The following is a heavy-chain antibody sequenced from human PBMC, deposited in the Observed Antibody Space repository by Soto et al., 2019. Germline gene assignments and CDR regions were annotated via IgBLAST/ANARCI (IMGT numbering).Heavy chain of an antibody. CDR2: ISSSSSTI. CDR3: ARDFRPDGQTMVRGVISSEHIDY. Sequence: GGSLRLSCAASGFTFSSYSMNWVRQAPGKGLEWVSYISSSSSTIYYADSVKGRFTISRDNAKNSLYLQMNSLRDEDTAVYYCARDFRPDGQTMVRGVISSEHIDYWGQGTLVTVSS. D-gene: IGHD3-10*01. J-gene: IGHJ4*02. V-gene: IGHV3-48*02. CDR1: GFTFSSYS.